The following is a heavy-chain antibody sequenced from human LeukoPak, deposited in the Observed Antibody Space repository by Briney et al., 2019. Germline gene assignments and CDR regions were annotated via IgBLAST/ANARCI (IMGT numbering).Heavy chain of an antibody. CDR3: ARDRGSGPSDY. Sequence: ASVKVSCKASGYILTSYGISWVRQAPGQGLEWMGWISTYNDNTNYAQKLQDRVSMTTDTSTTTAYMELRSLRSDDTAVYYCARDRGSGPSDYWGQGTLVTVSS. CDR2: ISTYNDNT. V-gene: IGHV1-18*01. D-gene: IGHD6-19*01. CDR1: GYILTSYG. J-gene: IGHJ4*02.